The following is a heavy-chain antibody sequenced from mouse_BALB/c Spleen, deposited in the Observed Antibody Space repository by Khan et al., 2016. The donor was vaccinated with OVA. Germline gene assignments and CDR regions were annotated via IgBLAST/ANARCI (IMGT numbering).Heavy chain of an antibody. D-gene: IGHD1-1*01. V-gene: IGHV1S135*01. CDR2: IDPYNGGT. CDR3: ARTDYYGSSYYFDY. Sequence: VQLQQSGPELVKPGASVKVSCKASGYSFTDYNMFWVKQSHGKSLEWIGYIDPYNGGTSYNQKFKGKATLTVDKSSSTALMHLSSLTSEDSAVFYCARTDYYGSSYYFDYWGQGTTLTVSS. J-gene: IGHJ2*01. CDR1: GYSFTDYN.